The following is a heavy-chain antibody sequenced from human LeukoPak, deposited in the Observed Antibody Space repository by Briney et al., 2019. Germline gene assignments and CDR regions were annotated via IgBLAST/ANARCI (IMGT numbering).Heavy chain of an antibody. V-gene: IGHV1-46*01. Sequence: ASVKVSCKASGYTFTSYYMHWVRQAPGQELEWMGIINPSGGSTSYAQKFQGRVTMTRDTSTSTVYMELSSLRSEDTAVYYCASPDSSGYYYLDYWGRGTLVTVSS. J-gene: IGHJ4*02. CDR1: GYTFTSYY. CDR2: INPSGGST. CDR3: ASPDSSGYYYLDY. D-gene: IGHD3-22*01.